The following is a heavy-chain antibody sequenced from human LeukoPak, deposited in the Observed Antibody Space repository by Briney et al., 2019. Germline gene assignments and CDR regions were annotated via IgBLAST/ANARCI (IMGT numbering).Heavy chain of an antibody. J-gene: IGHJ4*02. CDR2: IYSGGST. CDR1: GFTVSSNY. CDR3: ERGKGPFDY. V-gene: IGHV3-53*01. Sequence: GWSLRLSCASSGFTVSSNYMSWVRQAPGKGLDWVSFIYSGGSTYYADFVKGRFTISRDNSKNTLYLQMNSLSAEDTAVYYCERGKGPFDYWGQGTLVTVSS.